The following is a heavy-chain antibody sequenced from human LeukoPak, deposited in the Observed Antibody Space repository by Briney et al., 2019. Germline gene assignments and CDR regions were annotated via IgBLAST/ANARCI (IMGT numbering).Heavy chain of an antibody. CDR3: ATAYVGYCSSTSCYRQVWFDP. D-gene: IGHD2-2*01. J-gene: IGHJ5*02. V-gene: IGHV1-24*01. Sequence: ASVKVSCKVSGYTLTELSMHWVRQAPGKGLEWMGGFDPEDGETIYAQKFQGRVTMTKDTSTDTAYMELSSLRSEDTAVYYCATAYVGYCSSTSCYRQVWFDPWGQGTLVTVSS. CDR2: FDPEDGET. CDR1: GYTLTELS.